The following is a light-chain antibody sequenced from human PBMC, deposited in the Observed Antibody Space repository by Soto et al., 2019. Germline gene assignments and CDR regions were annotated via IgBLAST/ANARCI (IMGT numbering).Light chain of an antibody. V-gene: IGKV3-11*01. J-gene: IGKJ5*01. CDR1: QSVSNY. CDR2: DAS. Sequence: EIVLTQSPATLSFSPGERSTLSCRSSQSVSNYLTWYQQKPGQAPRLLIYDASNRATDIPARFSGSGSGTDFTLTISSLEPEDFAVYYCQQRSNWPPITFGQGTRLEIK. CDR3: QQRSNWPPIT.